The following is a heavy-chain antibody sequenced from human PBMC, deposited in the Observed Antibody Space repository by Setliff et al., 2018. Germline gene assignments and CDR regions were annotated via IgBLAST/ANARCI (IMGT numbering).Heavy chain of an antibody. D-gene: IGHD7-27*01. CDR2: IYYSGST. J-gene: IGHJ2*01. Sequence: PSETLSLTCTVSGGSISSSSYYWGWIRQPPGKGLEWIGSIYYSGSTYYNPSLKSRVTISVDTSKNQFSLKLSSVTAADTAVYYCARLKSRNWGLWYFDLWGRGTRVTVSS. V-gene: IGHV4-39*01. CDR3: ARLKSRNWGLWYFDL. CDR1: GGSISSSSYY.